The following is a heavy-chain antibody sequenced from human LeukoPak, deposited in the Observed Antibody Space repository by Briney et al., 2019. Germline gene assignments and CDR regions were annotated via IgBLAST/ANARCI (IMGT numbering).Heavy chain of an antibody. J-gene: IGHJ3*02. CDR2: IYYSGST. CDR3: ARARREMVRGVIIPDAFDI. Sequence: SQTLSLTCTVSGCSISSGDYYWSWIRPPPGKGLEWVGYIYYSGSTYYNPSLKSRVTISVDTSKNQFSLKLSSVTAADTAVYYCARARREMVRGVIIPDAFDIWGQGTMVTVSS. CDR1: GCSISSGDYY. D-gene: IGHD3-10*01. V-gene: IGHV4-30-4*01.